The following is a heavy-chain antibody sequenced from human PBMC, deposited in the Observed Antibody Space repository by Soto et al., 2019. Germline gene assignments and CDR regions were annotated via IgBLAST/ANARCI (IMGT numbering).Heavy chain of an antibody. J-gene: IGHJ4*02. CDR1: GGSISTYY. CDR2: IYYSGNT. CDR3: ARAYGGYADY. Sequence: TLSLTCTVSGGSISTYYWSWIRQPPGKGLEWIGYIYYSGNTNYNPSLKSRVTISVDTSKNQFSLKLSSVTAADTAVYYCARAYGGYADYWGQGALVTVSS. D-gene: IGHD5-12*01. V-gene: IGHV4-59*01.